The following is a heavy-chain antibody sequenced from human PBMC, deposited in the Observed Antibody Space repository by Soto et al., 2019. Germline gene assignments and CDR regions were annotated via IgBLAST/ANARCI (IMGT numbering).Heavy chain of an antibody. V-gene: IGHV4-39*01. CDR2: IYYSGST. D-gene: IGHD3-10*01. CDR3: ARHALCFGELFYGMDV. CDR1: GGSISSSSYY. Sequence: QLQLQETGPGLVKPSETLSLTCTVSGGSISSSSYYWGWIRQPPGKGLEWIGSIYYSGSTYYNPSLKSRVTIAVDTSKNQFSLNLSSVTAADTAVYYCARHALCFGELFYGMDVWGQGTTVTVSS. J-gene: IGHJ6*02.